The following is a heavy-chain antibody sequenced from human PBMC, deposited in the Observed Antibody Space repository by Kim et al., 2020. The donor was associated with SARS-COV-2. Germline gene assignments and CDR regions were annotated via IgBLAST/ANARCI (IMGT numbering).Heavy chain of an antibody. V-gene: IGHV3-30*18. D-gene: IGHD3-22*01. Sequence: GGSLRLSCAASGFTFSSYAMHWVRQAPGKGLEWVTVMSRDGSNENYADSVKGRFTISRDNSKHTLYLQMSALRAEDTAVYYCAKCESSDSYYGMDVWGRGTTVTVSS. CDR2: MSRDGSNE. CDR1: GFTFSSYA. CDR3: AKCESSDSYYGMDV. J-gene: IGHJ6*02.